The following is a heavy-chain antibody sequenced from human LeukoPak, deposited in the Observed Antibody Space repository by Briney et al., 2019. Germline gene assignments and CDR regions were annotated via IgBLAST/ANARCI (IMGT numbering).Heavy chain of an antibody. CDR1: GFTFSSYG. CDR2: ISGSGGST. Sequence: GGTLRLSCAASGFTFSSYGMSWVRQAPGKGLEWVSPISGSGGSTYYADSVKGRFTISRDNSKNTLYLQMNSLRAEDTAVYYCAKGGDGYLNYYYYMDVWGKGTTVTISS. V-gene: IGHV3-23*01. J-gene: IGHJ6*03. D-gene: IGHD5-24*01. CDR3: AKGGDGYLNYYYYMDV.